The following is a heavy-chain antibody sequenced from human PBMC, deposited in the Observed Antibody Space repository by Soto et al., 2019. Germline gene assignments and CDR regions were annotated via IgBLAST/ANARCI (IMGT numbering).Heavy chain of an antibody. J-gene: IGHJ6*02. CDR1: GGTFSSYA. V-gene: IGHV1-69*13. CDR2: IIPIFGTA. D-gene: IGHD4-17*01. CDR3: ARDQRDYGDYRGMDV. Sequence: ASVKVSCKASGGTFSSYAISWVRQAPGQGLEWMGGIIPIFGTANYAQKFQGRVTITADESTSTAYMELSSLRSEDTAVYYCARDQRDYGDYRGMDVWGQGTTVTVSS.